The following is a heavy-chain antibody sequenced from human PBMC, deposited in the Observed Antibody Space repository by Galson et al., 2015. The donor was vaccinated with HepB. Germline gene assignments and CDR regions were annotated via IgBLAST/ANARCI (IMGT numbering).Heavy chain of an antibody. J-gene: IGHJ6*03. CDR3: AREGYYDFWSGYFNYYYYMDV. D-gene: IGHD3-3*01. CDR2: IWYDGSNK. V-gene: IGHV3-33*01. Sequence: SLRLSCAASGFTFSSYGMHWFRQAPGKGLEWVAVIWYDGSNKYYADSVKGRFTISRDNSKNTLYLQMNSLRAEDTAVYYCAREGYYDFWSGYFNYYYYMDVWGKGTTVTVSS. CDR1: GFTFSSYG.